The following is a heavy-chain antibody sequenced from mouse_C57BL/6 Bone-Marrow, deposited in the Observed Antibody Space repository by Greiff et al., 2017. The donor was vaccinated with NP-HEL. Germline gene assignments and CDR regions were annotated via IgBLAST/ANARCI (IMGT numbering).Heavy chain of an antibody. D-gene: IGHD1-1*01. J-gene: IGHJ4*01. CDR2: IHPNSGST. V-gene: IGHV1-64*01. Sequence: VQLQQPGAELVKPGASVKLSCKASGYTFTSYWMHWVKQRPGQGLEWIGMIHPNSGSTNYNEKFKSKATLTVDKSSSTAYMQLSSLTSEDSAVYYCARDDGFITTVVADYAMDYWGQGTSVTVSS. CDR3: ARDDGFITTVVADYAMDY. CDR1: GYTFTSYW.